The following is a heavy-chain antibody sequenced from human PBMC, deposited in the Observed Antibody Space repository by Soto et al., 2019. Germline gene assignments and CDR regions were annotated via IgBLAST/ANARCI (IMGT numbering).Heavy chain of an antibody. CDR2: ISDDSSYI. J-gene: IGHJ1*01. V-gene: IGHV3-21*06. CDR1: VFMFSAYT. Sequence: WWSLRLSCSASVFMFSAYTMNWFRQAPGKGLEWLSSISDDSSYIDYADSLRGRFTVSRDNARNSLYLQIDSLGVEDTAVYYCATPYYFNHWGPGTLVTVSS. D-gene: IGHD3-16*01. CDR3: ATPYYFNH.